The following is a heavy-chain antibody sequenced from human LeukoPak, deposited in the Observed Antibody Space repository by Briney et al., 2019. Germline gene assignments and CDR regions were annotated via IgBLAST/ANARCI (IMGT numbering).Heavy chain of an antibody. CDR3: ASAPMTYSGTYYGEDY. D-gene: IGHD1-26*01. CDR1: GFTFSTYW. Sequence: GGALRLSCAASGFTFSTYWMSWVRQAPGKGLEWVANIKQDGSEKYYMDSVKGRFTISRDNAKNSLYLQMNSLRAEDTAVYYCASAPMTYSGTYYGEDYWGQGTLVTVST. CDR2: IKQDGSEK. V-gene: IGHV3-7*01. J-gene: IGHJ4*02.